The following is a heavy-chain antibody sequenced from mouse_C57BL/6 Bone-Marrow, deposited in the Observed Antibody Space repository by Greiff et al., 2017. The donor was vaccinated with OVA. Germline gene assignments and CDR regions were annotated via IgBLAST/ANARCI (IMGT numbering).Heavy chain of an antibody. D-gene: IGHD1-1*01. Sequence: QVQLQQPGAELVRPGTSVKMSCKASGYTFTNYWIGWAKQRPGHGLEWIGDIYPGGGYTNYNEKFKGKATLTADKSSSTAYMQVSSLTSEDSAIYYCARWITAVVAAEYFDVWGTGTTVTVSS. CDR3: ARWITAVVAAEYFDV. CDR2: IYPGGGYT. CDR1: GYTFTNYW. V-gene: IGHV1-63*01. J-gene: IGHJ1*03.